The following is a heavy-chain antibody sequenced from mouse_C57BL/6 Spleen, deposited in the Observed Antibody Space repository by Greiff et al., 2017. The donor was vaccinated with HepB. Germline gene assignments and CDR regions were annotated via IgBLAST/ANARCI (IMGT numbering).Heavy chain of an antibody. V-gene: IGHV1-50*01. CDR1: GYTFTSYW. CDR3: ARFEFAY. J-gene: IGHJ3*01. CDR2: IDPSDSYT. Sequence: VQLQQPGAELVKPGASVKLSCKASGYTFTSYWMQWVKQRPGQGLEWIGEIDPSDSYTNYNQKFKGKATLTVDTSSSTAYMQLSSLTSEDSAVYYCARFEFAYWGQGTLVTVSA.